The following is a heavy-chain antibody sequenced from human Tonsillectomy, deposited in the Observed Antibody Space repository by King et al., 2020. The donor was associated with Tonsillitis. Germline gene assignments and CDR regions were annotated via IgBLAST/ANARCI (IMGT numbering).Heavy chain of an antibody. D-gene: IGHD3-22*01. CDR2: IIPIFGTA. Sequence: QLVQSGAEVKKPGSSVKVSCKASGGTFSSYAISWVRQAPGQGLEWMGGIIPIFGTANYAQKFQGRVTITADESTSTAYMELSSLRSEDTAVYYCARAPVYYYDSSAYRYYLDYWGQGTLVTVSS. CDR3: ARAPVYYYDSSAYRYYLDY. J-gene: IGHJ4*02. V-gene: IGHV1-69*12. CDR1: GGTFSSYA.